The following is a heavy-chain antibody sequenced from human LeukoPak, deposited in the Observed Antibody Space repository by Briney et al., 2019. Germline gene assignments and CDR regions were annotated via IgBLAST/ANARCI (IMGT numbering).Heavy chain of an antibody. Sequence: GGSLRLSCAASGFTFSSYAMHWVRQAPGKGLEWVAVISYDGSNKYYADSVKGRFTISRDNSKNTLYPQMNSLRAEDTAVYYCARGPDYGDLNWFDPWGQGTLVTVSS. V-gene: IGHV3-30-3*01. CDR1: GFTFSSYA. D-gene: IGHD4-17*01. J-gene: IGHJ5*02. CDR3: ARGPDYGDLNWFDP. CDR2: ISYDGSNK.